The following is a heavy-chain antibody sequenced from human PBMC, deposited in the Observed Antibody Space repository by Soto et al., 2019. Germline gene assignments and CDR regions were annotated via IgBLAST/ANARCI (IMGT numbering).Heavy chain of an antibody. Sequence: QVQLVESGGGVVQPGRSLRLSCAASGFTFSSYGMHWVRQAPGKGLEWVAGISYDGSNKYYADAVKGRFTISRDNTKNTLYTQRHSLRAEDTAVYYCAKDRAGRIGTCTKGVCYTYYCYGMDVRGQGTTVSASS. V-gene: IGHV3-30*18. J-gene: IGHJ6*02. CDR2: ISYDGSNK. CDR3: AKDRAGRIGTCTKGVCYTYYCYGMDV. CDR1: GFTFSSYG. D-gene: IGHD2-8*01.